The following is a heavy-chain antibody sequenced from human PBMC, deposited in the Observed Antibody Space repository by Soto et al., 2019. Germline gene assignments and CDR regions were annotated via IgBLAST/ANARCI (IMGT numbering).Heavy chain of an antibody. Sequence: QVQLVESGGGVVQPGRSLRLSCAASGFTFSSYAMHCVRQAPGKGLEWVAVISYDGSNKYYADSVKGRFTISRDNSKNMLYLQMNSLRAEDTAVYYCARGRLTHYDSSGYSFWGPGTLVTVSS. CDR1: GFTFSSYA. J-gene: IGHJ4*02. CDR2: ISYDGSNK. D-gene: IGHD3-22*01. V-gene: IGHV3-30-3*01. CDR3: ARGRLTHYDSSGYSF.